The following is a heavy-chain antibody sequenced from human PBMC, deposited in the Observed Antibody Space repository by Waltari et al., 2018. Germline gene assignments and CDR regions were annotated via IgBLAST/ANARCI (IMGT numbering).Heavy chain of an antibody. CDR2: LNAGNGNT. J-gene: IGHJ2*01. CDR1: GYTFTSYA. V-gene: IGHV1-3*01. Sequence: QVQLVQSGAEVKKPGASVKVSCKASGYTFTSYAMHWVRQARGQRLEWMGWLNAGNGNTKYSPKFQGRVTITRDTSASTAYMELSSLRAEDTAVYYCARAVLPPPHWYFDLWGRGTLVTVSS. CDR3: ARAVLPPPHWYFDL.